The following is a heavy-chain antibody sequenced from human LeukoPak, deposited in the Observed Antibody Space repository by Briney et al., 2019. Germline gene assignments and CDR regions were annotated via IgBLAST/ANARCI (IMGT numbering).Heavy chain of an antibody. J-gene: IGHJ4*02. CDR2: ISGSGGST. D-gene: IGHD3-22*01. V-gene: IGHV3-23*01. CDR3: AKNSEYDSSGYYRN. Sequence: GALRLSCAASGFTFSSYAMSWVRQAPGKGLEWVSAISGSGGSTYYADSVKGRFTISRDNSKNTLYLQMNSLRAEDTAVYYCAKNSEYDSSGYYRNWGQGTLVTVSS. CDR1: GFTFSSYA.